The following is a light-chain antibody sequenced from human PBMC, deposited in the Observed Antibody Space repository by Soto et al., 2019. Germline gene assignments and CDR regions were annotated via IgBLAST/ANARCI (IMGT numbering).Light chain of an antibody. V-gene: IGKV3D-20*02. CDR2: GAS. CDR1: QSVSNDF. J-gene: IGKJ4*01. CDR3: QQRSNWQGAT. Sequence: EIVLTQSPGILSLSPGERATLSCRASQSVSNDFLAWYQQKPGQAPRLLIYGASTRATDVPDRFSGSGSGADFTLTISSLEPEDFAVYYCQQRSNWQGATFGGGTKVDIK.